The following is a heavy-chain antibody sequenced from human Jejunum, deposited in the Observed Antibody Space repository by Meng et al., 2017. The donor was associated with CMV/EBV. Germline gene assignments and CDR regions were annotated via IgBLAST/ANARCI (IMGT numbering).Heavy chain of an antibody. J-gene: IGHJ4*02. V-gene: IGHV7-4-1*02. CDR1: GYTFTSCA. CDR3: ARDSPLDGYSLLDY. Sequence: QAPRGQSGPEFEQPWPSGKVPCRPSGYTFTSCAINWERQAPGQGPDWMGWIDPNTGNPTYDQGFTGRFVFSLDTSVSTAYLQINSLRADDTAVYYCARDSPLDGYSLLDYWGQGTLVTVSS. CDR2: IDPNTGNP. D-gene: IGHD5-24*01.